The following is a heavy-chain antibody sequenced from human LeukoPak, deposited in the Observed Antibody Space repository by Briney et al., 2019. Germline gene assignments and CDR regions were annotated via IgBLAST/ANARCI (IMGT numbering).Heavy chain of an antibody. CDR1: GFTFDDYA. D-gene: IGHD2-15*01. CDR2: ISWNSGSI. Sequence: GGSLRPSCAASGFTFDDYAMHWVRQAPGKGLEWVSGISWNSGSIGYADPVKGRFTISRDNAKNSLYLQMNSLRAEDTALYYCAKVEKGYCSGGSCYGYFDYWGQGTLVTVSS. V-gene: IGHV3-9*01. CDR3: AKVEKGYCSGGSCYGYFDY. J-gene: IGHJ4*02.